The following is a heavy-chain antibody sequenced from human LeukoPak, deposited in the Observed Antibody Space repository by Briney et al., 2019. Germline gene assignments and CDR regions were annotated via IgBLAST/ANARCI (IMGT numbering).Heavy chain of an antibody. J-gene: IGHJ4*02. Sequence: SETLSLTCTVSGGSISSYYWSWIRQPPGKGLEWIGYVYYTGSTNYNPSLKSRVTISVDTSKNQFSLKLSFVTAADTAVYYCARGGVLVTTVTTGFDYWGQGTLVTVSS. D-gene: IGHD4-11*01. CDR1: GGSISSYY. CDR2: VYYTGST. CDR3: ARGGVLVTTVTTGFDY. V-gene: IGHV4-59*08.